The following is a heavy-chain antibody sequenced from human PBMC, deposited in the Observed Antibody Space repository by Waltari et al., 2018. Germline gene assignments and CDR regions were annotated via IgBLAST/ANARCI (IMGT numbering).Heavy chain of an antibody. D-gene: IGHD2-15*01. Sequence: QVQLQQWGAGQLQPSETLSLTCAVYGGSFSGYYWGWIRQPPGKGLEWIGEINHNGNRKENPSIRSRIAMLVDTSRSQFSLKVNSVTAADTAVYYCVRLEDCSGPGGNCYSGDSFALDVWGQGTTVTVSS. V-gene: IGHV4-34*02. CDR1: GGSFSGYY. CDR3: VRLEDCSGPGGNCYSGDSFALDV. CDR2: INHNGNR. J-gene: IGHJ6*02.